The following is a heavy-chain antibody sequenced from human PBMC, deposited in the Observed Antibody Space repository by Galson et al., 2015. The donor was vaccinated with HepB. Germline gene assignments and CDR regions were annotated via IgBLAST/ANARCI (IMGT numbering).Heavy chain of an antibody. CDR1: GGTFSSYA. Sequence: SVKVSCKASGGTFSSYALSWVRQAPGQGLEWMGGIIPIFGTANYARKFQGRVTITADKSTSTAYMELSSLRSEDTAVYYCARGGEPGRIDWFDPWGQGTLVTVSS. D-gene: IGHD1-26*01. V-gene: IGHV1-69*06. CDR3: ARGGEPGRIDWFDP. J-gene: IGHJ5*02. CDR2: IIPIFGTA.